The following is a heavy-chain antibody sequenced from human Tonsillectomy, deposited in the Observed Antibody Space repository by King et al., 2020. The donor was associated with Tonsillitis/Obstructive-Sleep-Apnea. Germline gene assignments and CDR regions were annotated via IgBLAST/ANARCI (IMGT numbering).Heavy chain of an antibody. Sequence: VQLVESGGGLVQPGGSLRLSCAASGCTFSSYSMNWVCQAPGKGLEWVSYISSSSSTIYYADSVKGRFTISRDNAKNSLYLQMNSLRDEDTAVYYCAREFSLGELSFYYWGQGTLVTVSS. CDR2: ISSSSSTI. CDR1: GCTFSSYS. D-gene: IGHD3-16*02. CDR3: AREFSLGELSFYY. J-gene: IGHJ4*02. V-gene: IGHV3-48*02.